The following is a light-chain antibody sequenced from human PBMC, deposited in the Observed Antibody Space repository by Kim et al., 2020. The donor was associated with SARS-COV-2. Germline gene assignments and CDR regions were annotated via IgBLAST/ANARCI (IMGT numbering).Light chain of an antibody. Sequence: AYVGNRVTFTCPASQDISSRLAWYQQKPGNAPKLLISAASSLQSGVPSRFSGSGSGTDFTLTISRLQPEDFASYYCQRADSFPLGFGGGTKVDIK. V-gene: IGKV1-12*01. CDR2: AAS. CDR1: QDISSR. CDR3: QRADSFPLG. J-gene: IGKJ4*01.